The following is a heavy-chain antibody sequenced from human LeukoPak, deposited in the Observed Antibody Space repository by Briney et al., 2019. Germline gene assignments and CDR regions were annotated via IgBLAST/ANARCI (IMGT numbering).Heavy chain of an antibody. CDR2: FIPMSGTT. CDR1: GGSFINYG. D-gene: IGHD3-10*01. CDR3: ARDAGTLYYDSGSYYNVAGGGMDV. J-gene: IGHJ6*04. V-gene: IGHV1-69*01. Sequence: GASVKVSCKPSGGSFINYGISWVRQAPGQGLEWMGGFIPMSGTTNYAQKFQGRVAISADVSTSTSYMELSSLRSEDTAMYYCARDAGTLYYDSGSYYNVAGGGMDVWGKGTTVTVSS.